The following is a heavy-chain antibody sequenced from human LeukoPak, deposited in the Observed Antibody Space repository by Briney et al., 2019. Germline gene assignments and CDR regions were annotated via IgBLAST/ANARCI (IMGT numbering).Heavy chain of an antibody. J-gene: IGHJ5*01. V-gene: IGHV4-39*07. Sequence: SETLSLTCTVSGGSISSSSYYWGWIRQPPGKGLEWIGNIYYSGSTYYNPSLKSRVTISVDTSKNQFSLKLSSVTAADTAIYFCARGMAAAYDYNWFDSWGQGTLVTVSS. CDR3: ARGMAAAYDYNWFDS. CDR1: GGSISSSSYY. D-gene: IGHD5-12*01. CDR2: IYYSGST.